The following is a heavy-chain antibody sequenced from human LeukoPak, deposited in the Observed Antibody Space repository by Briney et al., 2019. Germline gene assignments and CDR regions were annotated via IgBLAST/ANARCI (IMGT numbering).Heavy chain of an antibody. V-gene: IGHV4-59*01. CDR1: GGSISSYY. J-gene: IGHJ3*02. D-gene: IGHD3-16*01. Sequence: SETLSLTCTVSGGSISSYYWSWIRQPPGKGLEWVGYIYYSGSTNYNPSLKSRVTISVDTSKNQFSLKLSSVTAADTAVYYCARDGGPAFDIWSQGTMVTVSS. CDR2: IYYSGST. CDR3: ARDGGPAFDI.